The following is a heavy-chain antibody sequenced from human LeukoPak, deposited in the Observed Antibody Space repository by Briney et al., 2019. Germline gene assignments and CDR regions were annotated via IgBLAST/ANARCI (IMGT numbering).Heavy chain of an antibody. CDR2: INAGNGDT. Sequence: GASVKVSCNASGYTFTSYAIHWVRQAPGQRLEWMGWINAGNGDTKYSQNFQGRVIITRDTSATTAYMELSSLRSEDTAVYYCARGVVPAATLPYYYYMDVWGKGTTVTVSS. V-gene: IGHV1-3*01. CDR1: GYTFTSYA. J-gene: IGHJ6*03. CDR3: ARGVVPAATLPYYYYMDV. D-gene: IGHD2-2*01.